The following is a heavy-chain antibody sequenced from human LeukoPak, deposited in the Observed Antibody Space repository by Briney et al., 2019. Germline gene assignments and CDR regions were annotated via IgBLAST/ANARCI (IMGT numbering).Heavy chain of an antibody. Sequence: GRSLRLSCAASGFTFSGYWMTWVRQAPGKGLEWVANIKEDGGEGYYVDSVKGRFTISRDNAKNSLYLQMNSLRAEDTALYYCAKAAYSSGWYSGWGQGTLVTVSS. CDR2: IKEDGGEG. CDR1: GFTFSGYW. D-gene: IGHD6-19*01. CDR3: AKAAYSSGWYSG. V-gene: IGHV3-7*03. J-gene: IGHJ4*02.